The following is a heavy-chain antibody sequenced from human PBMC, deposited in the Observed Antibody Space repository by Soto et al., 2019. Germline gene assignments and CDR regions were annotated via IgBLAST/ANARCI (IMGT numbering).Heavy chain of an antibody. CDR3: ARGGQWLNPFDY. CDR2: IYYSGST. J-gene: IGHJ4*02. V-gene: IGHV4-59*01. D-gene: IGHD6-19*01. CDR1: GGSISSYY. Sequence: QSQTLSLTCTVSGGSISSYYWSWIRQPPGKGLEWIGYIYYSGSTNYNPSLKSRVTISVDTSKNQFSLKLSSVTAADTAVYYCARGGQWLNPFDYWGQGTLVTVSS.